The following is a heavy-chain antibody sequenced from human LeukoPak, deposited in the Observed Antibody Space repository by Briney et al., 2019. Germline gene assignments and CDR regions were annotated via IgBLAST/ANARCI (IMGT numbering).Heavy chain of an antibody. D-gene: IGHD4-17*01. Sequence: GASVKVSCKASGYTLINYNSTWVRQAPGQGLEWMGWINTYKGDTLYAQKFQGRVTMTADTSANTAYMELRSLRFDDTAVYYCARVVVLCYGENCFYFFDTWGQGFRVTVSS. V-gene: IGHV1-18*01. CDR3: ARVVVLCYGENCFYFFDT. J-gene: IGHJ4*02. CDR2: INTYKGDT. CDR1: GYTLINYN.